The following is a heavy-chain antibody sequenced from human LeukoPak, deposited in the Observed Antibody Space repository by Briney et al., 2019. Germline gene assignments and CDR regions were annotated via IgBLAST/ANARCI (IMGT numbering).Heavy chain of an antibody. CDR1: GFTFTNAW. D-gene: IGHD1-20*01. CDR3: STLTSRGLSDS. J-gene: IGHJ4*02. Sequence: GGSLRLSCAASGFTFTNAWMNWVRQAPGKGLEWVGRIKSKADGKTIDYAAPVKGRFTFSRDDSKNMLYLQMNSLKSEDTAVYYCSTLTSRGLSDSWGQGTLVIVSS. V-gene: IGHV3-15*07. CDR2: IKSKADGKTI.